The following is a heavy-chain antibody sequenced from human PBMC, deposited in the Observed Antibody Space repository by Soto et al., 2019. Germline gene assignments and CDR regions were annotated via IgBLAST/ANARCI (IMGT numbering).Heavy chain of an antibody. D-gene: IGHD2-21*01. CDR3: ASETCGGDCYYGMDV. CDR2: INHSGST. J-gene: IGHJ6*02. V-gene: IGHV4-34*01. Sequence: SETKSLTCAVEGGSFSGYDWSWIRQQPGKGLEWIGEINHSGSTNYNPSLKSRVTISVDTSKNQFSLKLSSVTAADTAVYYCASETCGGDCYYGMDVWGQGTTVTVS. CDR1: GGSFSGYD.